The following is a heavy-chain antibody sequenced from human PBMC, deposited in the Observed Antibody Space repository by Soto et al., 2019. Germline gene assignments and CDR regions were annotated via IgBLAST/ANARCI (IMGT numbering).Heavy chain of an antibody. Sequence: EVQLVESGGGLVKLGGSLRLSCAASGFTFSNSIINWVRQAPGQGLEWVSSISGSSDFLYYADSVKGRFTISRDTATNSLYLQMNSLRAEDTAMYYCATSTWYAFDIWGQGTMVTVSS. CDR2: ISGSSDFL. D-gene: IGHD6-13*01. CDR1: GFTFSNSI. CDR3: ATSTWYAFDI. V-gene: IGHV3-21*01. J-gene: IGHJ3*02.